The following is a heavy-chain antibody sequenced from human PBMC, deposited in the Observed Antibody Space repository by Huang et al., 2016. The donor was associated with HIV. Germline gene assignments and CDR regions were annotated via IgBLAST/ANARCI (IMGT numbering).Heavy chain of an antibody. CDR3: AKDKYLMSTILAYYFDC. CDR2: VSFDGSTK. D-gene: IGHD3-3*01. J-gene: IGHJ4*02. CDR1: GFSFSSYG. V-gene: IGHV3-30*18. Sequence: QVQLVESGGGVVQPGRSLRLSCPASGFSFSSYGVHWVRQAPGKGLEWVSVVSFDGSTKYSADSVKGRFTISRDNSKNTLYLQMNSLTVEDTAVYYCAKDKYLMSTILAYYFDCWGQGTLVTVSS.